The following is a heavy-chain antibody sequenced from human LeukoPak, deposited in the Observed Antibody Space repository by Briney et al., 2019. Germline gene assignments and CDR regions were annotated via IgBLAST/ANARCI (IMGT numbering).Heavy chain of an antibody. D-gene: IGHD5-24*01. CDR1: GGSISSSSYY. V-gene: IGHV4-39*01. CDR3: ARHGGVEMATISVAFDI. Sequence: SETLSLTCTVSGGSISSSSYYWGWIRQPPGQGLEWIGSIYYSGSTYHNPSLKSRVTISVDTSKNQFSLKLSSVTAADTAVYYCARHGGVEMATISVAFDIWGQGTRVTVSS. J-gene: IGHJ3*02. CDR2: IYYSGST.